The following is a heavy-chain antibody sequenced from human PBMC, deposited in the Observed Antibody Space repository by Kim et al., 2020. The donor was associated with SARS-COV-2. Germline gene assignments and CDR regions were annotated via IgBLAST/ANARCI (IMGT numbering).Heavy chain of an antibody. D-gene: IGHD5-12*01. CDR3: ARGGRWLQSTMYYFDY. V-gene: IGHV4-34*01. CDR1: GGSFSGYY. Sequence: SETLSLTCAVYGGSFSGYYWSWIRQPPGKGLEWIGEINHSGSTNYNPSLKSRVTISVDTSKNQFSLKLSSVTAADTAVYYCARGGRWLQSTMYYFDYWGQGTLVTVSS. CDR2: INHSGST. J-gene: IGHJ4*02.